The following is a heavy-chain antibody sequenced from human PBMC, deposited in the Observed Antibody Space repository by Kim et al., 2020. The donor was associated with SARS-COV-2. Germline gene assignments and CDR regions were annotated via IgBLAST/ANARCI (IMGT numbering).Heavy chain of an antibody. CDR2: INHSGST. D-gene: IGHD3-9*01. Sequence: SETLSLTCAVYGGSFSGYYWSWIRQPPGKGLEWIGEINHSGSTNYNPSLKSRVTISVDTSKNQFSLKLSSVTAADTAVYYCATANYDSLTGYYFSDYCGQGTLVTVSS. CDR3: ATANYDSLTGYYFSDY. V-gene: IGHV4-34*01. CDR1: GGSFSGYY. J-gene: IGHJ4*02.